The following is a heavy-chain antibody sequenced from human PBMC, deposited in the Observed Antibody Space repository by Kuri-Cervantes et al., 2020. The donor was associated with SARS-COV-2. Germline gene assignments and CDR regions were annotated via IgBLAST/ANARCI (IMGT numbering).Heavy chain of an antibody. V-gene: IGHV3-21*01. CDR2: IDSSSYYI. Sequence: GESLKISCAASGFTCSGYSMNWIRQAPGKGLEWVASIDSSSYYIYHADSVKGRLTISRDNAKTSLYLQMNSLKPEDTAVYYCAREEGGELGEAFDYWGQGALVTVSS. J-gene: IGHJ4*02. D-gene: IGHD7-27*01. CDR3: AREEGGELGEAFDY. CDR1: GFTCSGYS.